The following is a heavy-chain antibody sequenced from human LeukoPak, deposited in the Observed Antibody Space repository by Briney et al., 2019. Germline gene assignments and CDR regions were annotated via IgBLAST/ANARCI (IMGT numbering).Heavy chain of an antibody. CDR2: INPNSGGT. V-gene: IGHV1-2*02. CDR3: ASHSSYTARQLLSNWFDP. D-gene: IGHD2-2*01. J-gene: IGHJ5*02. Sequence: ASVKVSCKASGYTFTGYYIHWVRQAPGQGLEWMGWINPNSGGTNYAHKFQGRVTMTRDTSITTAYMEVSGLRSDDTAVYYCASHSSYTARQLLSNWFDPWGQGTLVTVSS. CDR1: GYTFTGYY.